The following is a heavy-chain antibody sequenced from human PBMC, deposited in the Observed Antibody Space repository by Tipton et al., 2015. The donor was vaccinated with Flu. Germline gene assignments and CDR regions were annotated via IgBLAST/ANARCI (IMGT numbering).Heavy chain of an antibody. V-gene: IGHV4-31*03. J-gene: IGHJ4*02. CDR3: ARVFRRISVPFDY. CDR2: IYYSGST. Sequence: TLSLTCSVSGDSIGSRYFWGWIRQPPGKGLEWIGCIYYSGSTYYNPSLKSRVTISVDTSKNQFSLKLNSVTAADTAVYYCARVFRRISVPFDYWGRGTLVTVSS. D-gene: IGHD3-3*02. CDR1: GDSIGSRYF.